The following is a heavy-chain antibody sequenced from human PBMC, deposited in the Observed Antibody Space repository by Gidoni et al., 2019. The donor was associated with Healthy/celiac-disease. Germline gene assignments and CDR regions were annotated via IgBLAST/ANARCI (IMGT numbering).Heavy chain of an antibody. J-gene: IGHJ3*02. V-gene: IGHV1-18*01. CDR3: ARDRNTMIVVASDAFDI. CDR1: GYTCTSSG. CDR2: ISAYNGNT. Sequence: QVQLVQSGAEVKKPGASVKVSCKASGYTCTSSGISWVRQAPGQGLEWMGWISAYNGNTNYAQKLQGRVTMTTDTSTSTAYMELRSLRSDDTAVYYCARDRNTMIVVASDAFDIWGQGTMVTVSS. D-gene: IGHD3-22*01.